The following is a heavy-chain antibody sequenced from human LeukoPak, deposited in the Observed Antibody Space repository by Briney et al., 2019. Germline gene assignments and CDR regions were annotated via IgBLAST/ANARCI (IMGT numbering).Heavy chain of an antibody. D-gene: IGHD5-12*01. CDR2: INWNGGST. V-gene: IGHV3-20*04. CDR1: GFTFDDYG. J-gene: IGHJ4*02. CDR3: ARASYSGYDFDY. Sequence: PGGSLRLSCAASGFTFDDYGMSWVRQAPGKWLEWVSGINWNGGSTGYADSVKGRFTISRDNAKNSLYLQMNSLRAEDTALYYCARASYSGYDFDYWGQGTLVTISS.